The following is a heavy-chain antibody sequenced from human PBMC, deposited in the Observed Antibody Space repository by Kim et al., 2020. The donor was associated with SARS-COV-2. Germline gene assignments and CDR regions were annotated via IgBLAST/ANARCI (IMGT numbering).Heavy chain of an antibody. V-gene: IGHV3-30*01. CDR3: ARDYSSSWYYFDY. J-gene: IGHJ4*02. Sequence: YADSVKGRFTISRDNSKNALYLQMNSLRAEDTAVYYCARDYSSSWYYFDYWGQGTLVTVSS. D-gene: IGHD6-13*01.